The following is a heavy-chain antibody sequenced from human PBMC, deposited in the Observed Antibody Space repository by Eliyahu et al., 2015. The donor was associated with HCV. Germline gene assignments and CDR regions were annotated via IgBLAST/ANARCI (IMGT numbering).Heavy chain of an antibody. CDR1: GYSFINYG. J-gene: IGHJ6*02. V-gene: IGHV1-18*04. CDR2: IHPYNGKT. Sequence: VKKPGASVKVSCEASGYSFINYGVSWVRQAPGQGLEWMGWIHPYNGKTKYAQLFEDRVSMTTDTLTNAVDMELRSLRPDDTAVYYCARDRPPLGYANSGGWSLYNHYYGMDVWGQGTTVTVSS. CDR3: ARDRPPLGYANSGGWSLYNHYYGMDV. D-gene: IGHD2-15*01.